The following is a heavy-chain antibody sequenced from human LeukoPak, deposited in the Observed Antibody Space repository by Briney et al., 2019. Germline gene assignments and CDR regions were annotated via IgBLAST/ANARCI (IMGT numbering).Heavy chain of an antibody. Sequence: PGGSLRLSCAASGFTFSSYTMNWVCQAPGKGREGVSAIGGSGANTYYADSVKGRFTISRGNSKNTLYLQMSSLRAEDTAVYYCARVVYGDYYSDFDYWGQGTLVTVSS. CDR1: GFTFSSYT. J-gene: IGHJ4*02. V-gene: IGHV3-23*01. CDR3: ARVVYGDYYSDFDY. D-gene: IGHD4-17*01. CDR2: IGGSGANT.